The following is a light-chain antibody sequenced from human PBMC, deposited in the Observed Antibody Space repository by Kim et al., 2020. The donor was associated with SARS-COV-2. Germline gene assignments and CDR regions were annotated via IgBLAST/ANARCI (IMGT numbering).Light chain of an antibody. CDR3: QAWDSSTYV. CDR1: KLGDKY. J-gene: IGLJ1*01. Sequence: SSELTQPPSVSVPPGQTASITCSGDKLGDKYACWYQQKPGQSPVLLMYHDSKRPSGIPERFSGSNSGNTATLTISGTQAMDEADYYCQAWDSSTYVFGTG. V-gene: IGLV3-1*01. CDR2: HDS.